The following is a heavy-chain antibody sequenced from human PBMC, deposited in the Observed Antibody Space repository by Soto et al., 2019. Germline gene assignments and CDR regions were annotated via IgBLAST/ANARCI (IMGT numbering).Heavy chain of an antibody. D-gene: IGHD3-3*01. CDR2: ISGSGGST. Sequence: GGSLRLSCAASGFTFSSYAMSWVRQAPGKGLEWVSAISGSGGSTYYADSVKGRFTISRDNSKNTLYLQTNSLRAEDTAVYYCAKWSLLPLVDFDAFDIWGQGTMVTVSS. V-gene: IGHV3-23*01. CDR3: AKWSLLPLVDFDAFDI. J-gene: IGHJ3*02. CDR1: GFTFSSYA.